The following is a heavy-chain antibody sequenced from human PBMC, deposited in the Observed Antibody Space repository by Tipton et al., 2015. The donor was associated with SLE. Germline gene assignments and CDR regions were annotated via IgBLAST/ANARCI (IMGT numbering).Heavy chain of an antibody. J-gene: IGHJ2*01. V-gene: IGHV3-30*04. Sequence: SLRLSCAASGFIFSSYSMHWVRQAPGKGLGWVAVISYDGTNKYYADSVKGRFTISRDNSKNILYLQMNTLRPEDTAVYYCARARQGAGSTSWWNFALWGRGTLVSVSS. D-gene: IGHD1-7*01. CDR3: ARARQGAGSTSWWNFAL. CDR1: GFIFSSYS. CDR2: ISYDGTNK.